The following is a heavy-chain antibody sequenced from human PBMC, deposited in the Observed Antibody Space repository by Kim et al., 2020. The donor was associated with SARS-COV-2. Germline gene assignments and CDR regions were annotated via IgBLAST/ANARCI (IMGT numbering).Heavy chain of an antibody. CDR1: GYSISSGYY. V-gene: IGHV4-38-2*02. CDR2: IYHSGST. D-gene: IGHD3-22*01. CDR3: AVVVVTKGGPNWFDP. J-gene: IGHJ5*02. Sequence: SETLSLTCTVSGYSISSGYYWGWIRQPPGKGLEWIGSIYHSGSTYYNPSLKSRVTISVDTSKNQFSLKLSSVTAADTAVYYCAVVVVTKGGPNWFDPWG.